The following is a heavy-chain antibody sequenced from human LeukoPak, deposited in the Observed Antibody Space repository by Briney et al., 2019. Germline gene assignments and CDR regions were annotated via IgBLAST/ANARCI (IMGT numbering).Heavy chain of an antibody. CDR2: IYSSGST. J-gene: IGHJ4*02. CDR1: GASVSGSNYY. D-gene: IGHD1-26*01. V-gene: IGHV4-39*01. CDR3: AKSGGYGLIDY. Sequence: SETLSLTCAVSGASVSGSNYYWGWIRQPPGKGLEWIGNIYSSGSTYYNASLQSRVTISIDTSKNQFSLRLNSVTAADTAMYYCAKSGGYGLIDYWGQGTRVTISS.